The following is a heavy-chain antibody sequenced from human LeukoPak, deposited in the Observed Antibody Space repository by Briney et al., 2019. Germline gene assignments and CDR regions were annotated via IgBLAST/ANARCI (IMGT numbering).Heavy chain of an antibody. CDR2: ISASVGTT. J-gene: IGHJ5*01. CDR3: AKEPREYCSSTSCPNWFDS. CDR1: GFTFNNYA. D-gene: IGHD2-2*01. V-gene: IGHV3-23*01. Sequence: GGSLRLSCAASGFTFNNYAMSWVRQAPGKGLEWVSAISASVGTTYYAYSVKGRFTISRDNSENTLFLQMNSLRAEDTAVYYCAKEPREYCSSTSCPNWFDSWGQGTLVTVSS.